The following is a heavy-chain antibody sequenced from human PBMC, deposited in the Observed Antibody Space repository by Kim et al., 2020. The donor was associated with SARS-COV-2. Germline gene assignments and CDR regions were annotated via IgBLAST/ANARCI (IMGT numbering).Heavy chain of an antibody. CDR2: IIPIFGTA. V-gene: IGHV1-69*13. J-gene: IGHJ6*02. CDR3: ARVHVRAAMGVDYYYGMDV. Sequence: SVKVSCKASGGTFSSYAISWVRQAPGQGLEWMGGIIPIFGTANYAQKFQGRVTITADASTSTAYMELSSLRAEDTAVYYCARVHVRAAMGVDYYYGMDVWGQGTTVTVSS. CDR1: GGTFSSYA. D-gene: IGHD2-2*01.